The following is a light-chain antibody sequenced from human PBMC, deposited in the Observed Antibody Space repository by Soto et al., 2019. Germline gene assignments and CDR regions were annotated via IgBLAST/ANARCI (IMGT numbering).Light chain of an antibody. V-gene: IGKV3-15*01. CDR2: GTS. CDR1: QSVASN. CDR3: QHYNNWTIT. J-gene: IGKJ5*01. Sequence: EILLTQSPASLSVSPGESVTLSCRASQSVASNLDWYQKKPGQAPRLLIYGTSTRATGVPARFSGSGYGTDLTITISSIKDADFEVYHCQHYNNWTITFGQGTRLEIK.